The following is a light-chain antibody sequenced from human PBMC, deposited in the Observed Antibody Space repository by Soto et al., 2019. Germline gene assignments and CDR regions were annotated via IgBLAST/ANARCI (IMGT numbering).Light chain of an antibody. J-gene: IGKJ2*01. V-gene: IGKV1-5*03. CDR3: QQYSTYSPYT. CDR1: QSISRW. CDR2: EAS. Sequence: DIQVTQSPSTLSASVGDRVTITCRASQSISRWLAWHQQKLGQAPKLLIYEASSLASGVPSRFSGSGSGTEFILTISSMQPDDFAPYYCQQYSTYSPYTFGQGTKLEFK.